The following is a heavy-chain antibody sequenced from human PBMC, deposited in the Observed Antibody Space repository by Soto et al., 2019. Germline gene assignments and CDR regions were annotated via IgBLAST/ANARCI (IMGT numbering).Heavy chain of an antibody. CDR1: GGSFSGYY. Sequence: QVQLQQWGAGLLKPSETLSLTCAVYGGSFSGYYWSWIRQPPGKGLEWIGEINHSGSTNYNPSLKSRVTISVDTSKNQFSLKLSSVTAADTAVYYCARVLSRRPLGVVIITAYGMDVWGQGTTVTVSS. J-gene: IGHJ6*02. CDR3: ARVLSRRPLGVVIITAYGMDV. D-gene: IGHD3-3*01. CDR2: INHSGST. V-gene: IGHV4-34*01.